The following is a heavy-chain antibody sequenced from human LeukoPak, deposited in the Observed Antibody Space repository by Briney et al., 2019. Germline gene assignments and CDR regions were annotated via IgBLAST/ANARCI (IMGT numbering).Heavy chain of an antibody. V-gene: IGHV3-49*04. Sequence: GGSLRLSCTASGFTFGDFAMSWVRQAPGKGLEWVGFIRSKAYGGTPEYAASVQGRFTISRDDSKSIAHLQMNSLKTEDTALYYCTRDITTRVFKYNYYYYMDVWGKGTTVTVSS. CDR3: TRDITTRVFKYNYYYYMDV. CDR1: GFTFGDFA. CDR2: IRSKAYGGTP. J-gene: IGHJ6*03. D-gene: IGHD1-1*01.